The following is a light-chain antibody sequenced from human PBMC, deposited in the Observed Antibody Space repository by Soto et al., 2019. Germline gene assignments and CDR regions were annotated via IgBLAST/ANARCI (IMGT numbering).Light chain of an antibody. CDR1: QSITSGY. J-gene: IGKJ1*01. V-gene: IGKV3-20*01. CDR3: QHYGTSPTWT. CDR2: GAS. Sequence: EIVLTQSPGTLSLSPGERATLSCRASQSITSGYLAWYQQKPGQAPRPLIYGASRRASGIPGRFSGSGSGTDFTLTINRLEPEDFAVYYCQHYGTSPTWTFGQGTKVEVK.